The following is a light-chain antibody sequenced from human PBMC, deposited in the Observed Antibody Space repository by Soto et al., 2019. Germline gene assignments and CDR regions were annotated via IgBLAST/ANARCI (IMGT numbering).Light chain of an antibody. CDR2: KAS. CDR3: QQYKSYSWT. J-gene: IGKJ1*01. Sequence: DIQMTQSPSTLSASVGDRVTITCRASQSIGSWLAWYQQKPGKAPNLLISKASNLESGVPSRFSGSGSGIAFSLTISSLQPDDFATYDCQQYKSYSWTFGQGTKVEVK. CDR1: QSIGSW. V-gene: IGKV1-5*03.